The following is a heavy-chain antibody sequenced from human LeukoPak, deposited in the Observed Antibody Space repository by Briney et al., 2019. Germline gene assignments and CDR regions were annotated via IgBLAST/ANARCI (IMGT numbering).Heavy chain of an antibody. D-gene: IGHD3-10*01. CDR1: GYTFTSYG. CDR3: ARDMGQDYYGSGSYYAYAD. J-gene: IGHJ4*02. Sequence: GASVKVSCKASGYTFTSYGISWVRQAPGQGLEWMGCISAYNGNTNYAQKLQGRVTMTTDTSTSTAYMELRSLRSDDTAVYYCARDMGQDYYGSGSYYAYADWGQGTLVTVSS. CDR2: ISAYNGNT. V-gene: IGHV1-18*04.